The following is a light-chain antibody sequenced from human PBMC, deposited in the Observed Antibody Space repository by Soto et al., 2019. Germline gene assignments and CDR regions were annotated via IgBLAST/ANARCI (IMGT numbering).Light chain of an antibody. J-gene: IGKJ4*01. CDR2: AAS. CDR1: QRISSY. CDR3: QQSYSTPFT. V-gene: IGKV1-39*01. Sequence: DIQMTQSPSSLSASVGDRVTITCRASQRISSYLNWYQQKPGKAPKLLIYAASSLQSGVPSRFSGSGSGTEFTLTISSLQPEDVATYYCQQSYSTPFTFGGGTKVEIK.